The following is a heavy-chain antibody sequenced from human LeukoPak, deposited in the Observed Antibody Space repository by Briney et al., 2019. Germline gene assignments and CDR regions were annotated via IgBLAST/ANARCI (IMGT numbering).Heavy chain of an antibody. D-gene: IGHD4-17*01. CDR2: ISAYNGNT. CDR3: ARDLVDYGGYVNLAGY. J-gene: IGHJ4*02. Sequence: GASVKVSCKASGYTFTSYGISWVRQAPGQGLEWMGWISAYNGNTNYAQKLQGRVTMTTDTSTSTAYMELRSLRSDDTAGYFCARDLVDYGGYVNLAGYWGQGTLVTVSS. CDR1: GYTFTSYG. V-gene: IGHV1-18*01.